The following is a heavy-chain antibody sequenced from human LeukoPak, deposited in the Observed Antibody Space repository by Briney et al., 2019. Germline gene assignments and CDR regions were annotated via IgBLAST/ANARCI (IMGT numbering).Heavy chain of an antibody. CDR3: AKDIRAIAVAGGFDY. D-gene: IGHD6-19*01. V-gene: IGHV3-7*03. Sequence: GGSLRLSCAASGFTFSNYWMSWVRQAPGKGLEWVANIRHDGSEKYYVDSVKDRFTISRDNAKNSLYLQMNSLRAEDTALYYCAKDIRAIAVAGGFDYWGQGTLVTVSS. CDR2: IRHDGSEK. CDR1: GFTFSNYW. J-gene: IGHJ4*02.